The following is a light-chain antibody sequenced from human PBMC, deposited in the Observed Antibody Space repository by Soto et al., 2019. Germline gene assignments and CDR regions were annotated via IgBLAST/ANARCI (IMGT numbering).Light chain of an antibody. Sequence: QPVLTQPPSVSGAPGQRVTISCTGSSSNIGAGYDVHWYQQLPGTAPKLLIYGNSNRPSGVPDRFSGSKSGTSASLAITGLQAEGEADYYCQSYDSSLSVVFGGGTKVTVL. CDR1: SSNIGAGYD. CDR3: QSYDSSLSVV. CDR2: GNS. V-gene: IGLV1-40*01. J-gene: IGLJ2*01.